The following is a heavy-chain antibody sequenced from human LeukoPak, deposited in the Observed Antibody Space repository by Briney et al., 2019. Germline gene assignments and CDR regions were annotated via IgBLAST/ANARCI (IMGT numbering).Heavy chain of an antibody. CDR1: GYTFTNYA. J-gene: IGHJ4*02. CDR2: INAGNGNT. D-gene: IGHD3-22*01. V-gene: IGHV1-3*01. CDR3: ARGPHERSGYPDD. Sequence: ASVKVSCKASGYTFTNYAIHWVRQAPGQRLEWMGWINAGNGNTKYSQKFQGRVTMTTDTSTSTAYMELRSLRSDDTAVYYCARGPHERSGYPDDWGQGTLVTVSS.